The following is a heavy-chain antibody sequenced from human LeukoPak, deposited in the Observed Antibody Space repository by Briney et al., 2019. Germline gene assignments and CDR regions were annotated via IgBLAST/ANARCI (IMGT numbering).Heavy chain of an antibody. CDR3: AILWDSYGYNFDY. CDR2: INPNIGGT. V-gene: IGHV1-2*06. CDR1: GYTFTGYF. D-gene: IGHD5-18*01. J-gene: IGHJ4*02. Sequence: GASVKVSCKASGYTFTGYFVHWVRQAPGQGLEWMGRINPNIGGTNYAQKFQGRVTMTRDTFISTAYMELSRLRSDDTAVHYCAILWDSYGYNFDYWGQGTLVTVSS.